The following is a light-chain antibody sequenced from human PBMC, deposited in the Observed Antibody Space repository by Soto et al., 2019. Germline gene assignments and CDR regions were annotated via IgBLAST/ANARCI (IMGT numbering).Light chain of an antibody. J-gene: IGKJ1*01. Sequence: IQLTQSPSTLSASLGYRFTITCRASQTISSWLAWYQQKPWKAPKLLIYKASTLTSGVPSRFSGSGSGTDFPLTISSLQPDDFATYYCQYYNSYSEAFGQGTKVDIK. CDR2: KAS. CDR3: QYYNSYSEA. V-gene: IGKV1-5*03. CDR1: QTISSW.